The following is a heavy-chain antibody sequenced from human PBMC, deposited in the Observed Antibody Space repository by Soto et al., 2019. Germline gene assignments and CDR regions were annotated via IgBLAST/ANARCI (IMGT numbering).Heavy chain of an antibody. Sequence: PSETLSLTCTVSGGSVSSGSYYWSWIRQPPGKGLEWIGYIYNSRSTNYNPSLKSRVSISVDTSKNQFSLKLSSVTAADTAVYYCARLDEALAYCGQRSLVTGSS. J-gene: IGHJ4*02. V-gene: IGHV4-61*01. CDR1: GGSVSSGSYY. CDR3: ARLDEALAY. CDR2: IYNSRST.